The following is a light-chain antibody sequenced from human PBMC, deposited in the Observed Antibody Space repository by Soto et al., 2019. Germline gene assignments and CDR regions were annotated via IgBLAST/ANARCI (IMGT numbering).Light chain of an antibody. V-gene: IGLV1-40*01. CDR2: DNN. CDR3: QSFDTSLRGVV. J-gene: IGLJ1*01. Sequence: QSVLTQPPSVSGAPGQRVTISCTGSSSNIGAGYHVHWYQQLPGTAPKLLISDNNNRPSGVPDRFSGSKSGTSASLAISGLQAEDESDYYCQSFDTSLRGVVFGTGTKVTVL. CDR1: SSNIGAGYH.